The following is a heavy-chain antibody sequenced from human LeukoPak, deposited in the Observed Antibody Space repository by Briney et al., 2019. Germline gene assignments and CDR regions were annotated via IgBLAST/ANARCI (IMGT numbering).Heavy chain of an antibody. Sequence: GGSLRLSCTASGFTSTNYAVSWVRQAPGKGLEWVSAITGSGGYTYYADSVKGRFTISRDDSKNTLYLQMNSLRAEDTAVYYCAKENSGKHPDYWGQGSLVTVSS. CDR1: GFTSTNYA. D-gene: IGHD1-26*01. CDR3: AKENSGKHPDY. J-gene: IGHJ4*02. V-gene: IGHV3-23*01. CDR2: ITGSGGYT.